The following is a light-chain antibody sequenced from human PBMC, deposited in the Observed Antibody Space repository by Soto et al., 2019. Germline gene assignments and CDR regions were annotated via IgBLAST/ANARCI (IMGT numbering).Light chain of an antibody. Sequence: QSVLTQPPSVSAAPGQKVIISCSGSSSNIGNNYVAWYQQLPGTAPKLLIYENSKRPSVIPDRFSGSRSGTSATLGITGLQTGDEADYYCGTWDSSLSRGVFGGGTKVTVL. V-gene: IGLV1-51*01. CDR3: GTWDSSLSRGV. J-gene: IGLJ3*02. CDR2: ENS. CDR1: SSNIGNNY.